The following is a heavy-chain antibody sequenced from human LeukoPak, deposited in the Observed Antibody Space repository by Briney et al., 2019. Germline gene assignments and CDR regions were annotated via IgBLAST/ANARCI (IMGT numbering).Heavy chain of an antibody. D-gene: IGHD3-3*01. V-gene: IGHV3-9*01. Sequence: QTGGSLRLSCAASGFTFDDYAMHWVRQAPGKGLEWVSGISWNSGSIGYADSVKGRFTISRDNAKNSLYLQMNSLRAEDTALYYCARDIPTFGVVIGFDYWGQGTLVTVSS. CDR2: ISWNSGSI. CDR3: ARDIPTFGVVIGFDY. CDR1: GFTFDDYA. J-gene: IGHJ4*02.